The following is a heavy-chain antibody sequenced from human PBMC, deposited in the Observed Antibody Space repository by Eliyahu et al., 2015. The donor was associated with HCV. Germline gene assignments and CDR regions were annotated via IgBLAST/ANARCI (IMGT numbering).Heavy chain of an antibody. CDR3: TRTLWSGENYYGSGSPSGDY. D-gene: IGHD3-10*01. J-gene: IGHJ4*02. V-gene: IGHV3-21*06. CDR2: INSGSRYI. Sequence: EVQLVESGGGLVKPGGSLXLSCAASGFRFGDYGLNWVRQSPGKGLEWVSSINSGSRYIFYADAVKGRFTISRDNAKNSLYLQMNSLRAEDAAVYYCTRTLWSGENYYGSGSPSGDYWGQGTLVTVSS. CDR1: GFRFGDYG.